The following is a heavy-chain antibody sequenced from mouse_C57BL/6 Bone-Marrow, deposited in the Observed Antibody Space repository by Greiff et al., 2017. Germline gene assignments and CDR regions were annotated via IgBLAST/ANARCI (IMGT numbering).Heavy chain of an antibody. D-gene: IGHD2-4*01. CDR3: AKYYDYDWYFDV. J-gene: IGHJ1*03. V-gene: IGHV1-63*01. CDR2: IYPGGGYT. CDR1: GYTFTNYW. Sequence: QVQLQPSGAELVRPGTSVKMSCKASGYTFTNYWIGWAKQRPGHGLEWIGDIYPGGGYTNYNEKFKGKATLTADKSSSTAYMQFSSLTSEDSAIYYCAKYYDYDWYFDVWGTGTTVTVSS.